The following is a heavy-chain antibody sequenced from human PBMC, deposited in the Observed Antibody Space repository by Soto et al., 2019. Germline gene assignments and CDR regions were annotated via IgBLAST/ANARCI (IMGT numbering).Heavy chain of an antibody. V-gene: IGHV1-69*13. CDR1: GGTFSSYA. CDR3: ALYDSSSWLDLDY. D-gene: IGHD6-13*01. Sequence: GASVKVSCKASGGTFSSYAISGVRQAPGQGLEWMGGIIPIFGTANYAQKFQGRVTINADESTSTAYMELSSLRSEDTAVYYCALYDSSSWLDLDYWGQGLLVTGSS. J-gene: IGHJ4*02. CDR2: IIPIFGTA.